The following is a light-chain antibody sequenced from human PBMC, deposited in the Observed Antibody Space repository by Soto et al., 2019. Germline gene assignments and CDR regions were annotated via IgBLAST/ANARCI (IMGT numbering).Light chain of an antibody. CDR1: QSISSW. CDR2: DAC. Sequence: DIQMTQSPSTLSASVGDRVSITCRARQSISSWLAWYQQKPGKAPKLLIYDACSLESGVPSRFSGSGSGTEFTLTISSLQPDDFATYYCQQYNSYPTFGQGTKVDI. J-gene: IGKJ1*01. V-gene: IGKV1-5*01. CDR3: QQYNSYPT.